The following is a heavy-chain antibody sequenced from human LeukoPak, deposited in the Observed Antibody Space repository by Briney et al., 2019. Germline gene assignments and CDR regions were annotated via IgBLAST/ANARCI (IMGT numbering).Heavy chain of an antibody. CDR3: AREGDYGDYSKSFYYMDV. D-gene: IGHD4-17*01. Sequence: SETLSLTCTVSAGYIYSYYWSWVRQPAGKGLEWLGRMYTSENTIFNPFLRSRVTMSVDMSTSQFSLRLTSVTAADTAVYYCAREGDYGDYSKSFYYMDVWGKGATVTVSS. V-gene: IGHV4-4*07. CDR2: MYTSENT. J-gene: IGHJ6*03. CDR1: AGYIYSYY.